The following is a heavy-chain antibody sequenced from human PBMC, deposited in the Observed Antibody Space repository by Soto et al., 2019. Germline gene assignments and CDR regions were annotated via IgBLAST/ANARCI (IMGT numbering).Heavy chain of an antibody. CDR2: ISSSGSTI. CDR3: ARDRRVFLTFGGAFDY. Sequence: GGSLRLSCAASGFTFSDYYMSWIRQAPGKGLEWVSYISSSGSTIYYADSVKGRFTISRDNAKNSLYLQMNSLRAEDTAVYYCARDRRVFLTFGGAFDYWGQGTLVTVSS. V-gene: IGHV3-11*01. CDR1: GFTFSDYY. D-gene: IGHD3-16*01. J-gene: IGHJ4*02.